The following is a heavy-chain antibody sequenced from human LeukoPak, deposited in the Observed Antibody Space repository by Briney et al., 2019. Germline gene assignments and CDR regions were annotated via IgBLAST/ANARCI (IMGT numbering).Heavy chain of an antibody. CDR3: ARLRRITGTTWFDP. J-gene: IGHJ5*02. D-gene: IGHD1-7*01. CDR2: ISSSGSTI. Sequence: GGSLRLSCAASGFTFSDYYMSWIRQAPGKGLEWVSYISSSGSTIYYADSVKGRFTISRDNAKNSLYLQLNSLRAEDTAVYYCARLRRITGTTWFDPWGQGTQVTVSS. V-gene: IGHV3-11*01. CDR1: GFTFSDYY.